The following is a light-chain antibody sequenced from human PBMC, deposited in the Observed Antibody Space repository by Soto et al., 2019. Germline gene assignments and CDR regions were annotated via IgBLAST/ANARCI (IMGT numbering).Light chain of an antibody. J-gene: IGKJ3*01. CDR3: QQRSNWPGT. V-gene: IGKV3-11*01. CDR2: DAS. CDR1: QSVSSY. Sequence: EIVLTQSPATLSLSPGERATLSCRASQSVSSYLAWYQQKPGQAPRLLIYDASNRATGIPARFSGSGSGTDFTLTIGSLEPEDFAVYYCQQRSNWPGTFCPGTKVDIK.